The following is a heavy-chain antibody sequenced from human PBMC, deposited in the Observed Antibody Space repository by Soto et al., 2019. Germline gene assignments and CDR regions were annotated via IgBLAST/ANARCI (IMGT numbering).Heavy chain of an antibody. CDR2: IIPIFGTA. V-gene: IGHV1-69*13. Sequence: SVKVSCKASGGTFSSYAISWVRQAPGQGLEWMGGIIPIFGTANYAQKFQGRVTITADESTSTAYMELSSLRSEDTAVYYCARIHSSGWYDAFDIWGQGTMVTVSS. D-gene: IGHD6-19*01. CDR1: GGTFSSYA. CDR3: ARIHSSGWYDAFDI. J-gene: IGHJ3*02.